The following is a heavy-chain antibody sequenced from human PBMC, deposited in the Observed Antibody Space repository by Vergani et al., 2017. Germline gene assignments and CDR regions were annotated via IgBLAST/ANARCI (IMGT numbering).Heavy chain of an antibody. J-gene: IGHJ5*02. Sequence: QVQLQQWGAGLLKPSETLSLTCAVYGGSFSGYYWSWIRQPPGKGLEWIGEINHSGSTNYNPSLKSRVTISVDTSKNQFSLTLSSVTAADTAVYYCARVRGYCSGGSCYGWFDPWGQGTLVTVSS. V-gene: IGHV4-34*01. CDR1: GGSFSGYY. D-gene: IGHD2-15*01. CDR2: INHSGST. CDR3: ARVRGYCSGGSCYGWFDP.